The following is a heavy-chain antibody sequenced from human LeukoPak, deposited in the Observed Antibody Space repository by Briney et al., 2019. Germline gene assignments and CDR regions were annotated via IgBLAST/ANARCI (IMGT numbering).Heavy chain of an antibody. CDR3: AIFGSVVVVAYAFVL. V-gene: IGHV3-30*04. CDR1: GHTFNSYS. Sequence: QAGGSQTLFCAASGHTFNSYSMHWPRHARGGGLVWVADLSYDESNKHCTDSVKGRLTLSRHHHKNSLFPQMNTQRAEDSSVYFCAIFGSVVVVAYAFVLWGRGRMVSVSS. D-gene: IGHD2-15*01. CDR2: LSYDESNK. J-gene: IGHJ3*01.